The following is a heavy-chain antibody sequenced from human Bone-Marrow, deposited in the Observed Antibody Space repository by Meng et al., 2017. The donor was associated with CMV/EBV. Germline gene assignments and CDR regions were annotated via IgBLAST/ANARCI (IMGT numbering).Heavy chain of an antibody. CDR3: VKYLLPRVLRDGFDI. Sequence: GGSLRLSCAASGFTFSSYWMHWVRQAPGKGLVWVSRINSDGSSTSYADSVKGRFTISRDNAKNTLYLQMNSLRAEDTAVYYCVKYLLPRVLRDGFDIWGQGTLVTVSS. CDR1: GFTFSSYW. CDR2: INSDGSST. D-gene: IGHD2-15*01. V-gene: IGHV3-74*01. J-gene: IGHJ3*02.